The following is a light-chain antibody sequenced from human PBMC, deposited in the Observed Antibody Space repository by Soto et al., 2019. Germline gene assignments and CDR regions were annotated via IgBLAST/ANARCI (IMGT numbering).Light chain of an antibody. CDR1: QSVSYSSNNKNC. Sequence: DIVMTQSPDSLAVSLGERATINCKSSQSVSYSSNNKNCLAWYQQKPGQPPKLLIYWASTRESGVPDRFSGSGSGTDFTLTISSLQADDVAVYYCQQYYTTPYTFGQGIKLEIK. J-gene: IGKJ2*01. CDR3: QQYYTTPYT. CDR2: WAS. V-gene: IGKV4-1*01.